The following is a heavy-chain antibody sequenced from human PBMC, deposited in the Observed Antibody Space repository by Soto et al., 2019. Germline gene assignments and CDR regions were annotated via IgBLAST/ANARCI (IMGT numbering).Heavy chain of an antibody. D-gene: IGHD5-12*01. J-gene: IGHJ4*02. Sequence: EVQLVESGGGLVQPGRSLRLSCAASGFTFDDYAMHWVRQAPGKGLEWVSGISWNSGSIGYADSVKGRLTISRDNAKNSLYLQMNSLRAEDTALYYCAKDKGGWLQSNFDYWGQGTLVTVSS. CDR2: ISWNSGSI. V-gene: IGHV3-9*01. CDR3: AKDKGGWLQSNFDY. CDR1: GFTFDDYA.